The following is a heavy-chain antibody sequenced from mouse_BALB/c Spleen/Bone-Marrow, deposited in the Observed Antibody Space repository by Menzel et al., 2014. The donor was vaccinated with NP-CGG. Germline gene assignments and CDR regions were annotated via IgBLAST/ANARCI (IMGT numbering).Heavy chain of an antibody. CDR2: IGNKANGYTT. V-gene: IGHV7-3*02. D-gene: IGHD1-1*01. J-gene: IGHJ1*01. Sequence: EVMLVESGGGLVQPGGSLRLSCATSGFTFTDYYMCWVRQTPGKALEWLGFIGNKANGYTTNYSVSVKGRFTISRDNSQSILYLQMNTLRAEDSATYYCARDENYDIYWYFDVWGAGTTVTVSS. CDR3: ARDENYDIYWYFDV. CDR1: GFTFTDYY.